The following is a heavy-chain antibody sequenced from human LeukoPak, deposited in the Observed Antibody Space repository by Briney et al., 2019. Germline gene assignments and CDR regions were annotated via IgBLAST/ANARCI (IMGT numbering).Heavy chain of an antibody. CDR2: IYHSGST. CDR3: ARQRTVSTTRGFDI. D-gene: IGHD5/OR15-5a*01. CDR1: GDSIKNGAYT. J-gene: IGHJ3*02. V-gene: IGHV4-30-2*01. Sequence: SETLSLTCAVSGDSIKNGAYTWSWIRQPPGKGLEWIGDIYHSGSTNYNPSLKSRVTLSVDMSKNQFSLNLSSVTAADTAVYWCARQRTVSTTRGFDIWGQGTVVTVSS.